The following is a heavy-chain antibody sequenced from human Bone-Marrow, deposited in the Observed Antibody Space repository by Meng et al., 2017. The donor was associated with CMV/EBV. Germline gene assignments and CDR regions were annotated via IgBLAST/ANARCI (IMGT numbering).Heavy chain of an antibody. CDR1: GFTFSTYW. Sequence: GESLKISCAASGFTFSTYWMHWVRQAPGKGLVWVSRINPDGSSTSYADSVKGRFTISRDNAKNTLYLHMNSLRAEDTAVYYCAKLGLLGVNMIVVASYYPVGYWGQGTLVTVSS. J-gene: IGHJ4*02. V-gene: IGHV3-74*01. CDR3: AKLGLLGVNMIVVASYYPVGY. CDR2: INPDGSST. D-gene: IGHD3-22*01.